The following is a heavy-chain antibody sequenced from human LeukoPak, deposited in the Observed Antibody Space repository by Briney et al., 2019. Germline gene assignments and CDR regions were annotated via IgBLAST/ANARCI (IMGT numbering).Heavy chain of an antibody. D-gene: IGHD1-26*01. CDR2: VYYSRST. CDR3: ARQGVEATPY. J-gene: IGHJ4*02. V-gene: IGHV4-59*05. Sequence: SETLSLTCSVSDDSIGSYYWSWIRQPPGKGLEWIGSVYYSRSTYYNPSLKSRVTISVDTSKNQFSLKLSSVTAADTAVYYCARQGVEATPYWGQGTLVTVSS. CDR1: DDSIGSYY.